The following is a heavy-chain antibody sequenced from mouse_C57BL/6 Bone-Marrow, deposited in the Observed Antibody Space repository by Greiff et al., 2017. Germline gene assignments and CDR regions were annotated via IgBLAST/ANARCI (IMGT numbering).Heavy chain of an antibody. V-gene: IGHV1-26*01. CDR2: INPNNGGT. J-gene: IGHJ2*01. CDR3: AREGLLELYDFDY. CDR1: GYTFTDYY. Sequence: EVQLQQSGPELVKPGASVKISCKASGYTFTDYYMNWVKQSHGKSLEWLGDINPNNGGTSYNQKFKGKATLTVDQSSSTAYLELRRLTSEDSAVYYYAREGLLELYDFDYWGQGTTLTGSS. D-gene: IGHD2-3*01.